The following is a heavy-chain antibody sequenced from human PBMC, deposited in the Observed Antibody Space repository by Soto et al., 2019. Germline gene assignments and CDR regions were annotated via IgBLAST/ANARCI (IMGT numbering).Heavy chain of an antibody. J-gene: IGHJ6*02. CDR2: IIPIFGTA. V-gene: IGHV1-69*13. CDR3: ARSGGEYINYYYYGMDV. D-gene: IGHD2-15*01. Sequence: SVKVSCKASGGTLSSYAISWVRQAPGQGLEWMGGIIPIFGTANYAQKFQGRVTITADESTSTAYMELSSLRSEDTAVYYCARSGGEYINYYYYGMDVWGQGTTVTVSS. CDR1: GGTLSSYA.